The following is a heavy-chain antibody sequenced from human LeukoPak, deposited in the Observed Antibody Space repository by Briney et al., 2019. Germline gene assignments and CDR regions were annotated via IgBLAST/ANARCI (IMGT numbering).Heavy chain of an antibody. V-gene: IGHV4-59*08. Sequence: PSETLSLTCTVSGGSISSYYWSWIRQPPGKGLEWIGYIYYSGSTNYNPSLKSRVTISVDTSKNQFSLKLSSVTAADTAVYYCARHRLGYYYYGMDVWGQGTTVTVSS. CDR1: GGSISSYY. CDR3: ARHRLGYYYYGMDV. D-gene: IGHD4-11*01. CDR2: IYYSGST. J-gene: IGHJ6*02.